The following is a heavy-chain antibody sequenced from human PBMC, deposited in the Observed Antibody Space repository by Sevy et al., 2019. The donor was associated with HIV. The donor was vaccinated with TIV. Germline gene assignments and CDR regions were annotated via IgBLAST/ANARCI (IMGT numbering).Heavy chain of an antibody. CDR3: AGFEYGDYTNLFDP. CDR2: IYYSGSS. V-gene: IGHV4-39*01. J-gene: IGHJ5*02. Sequence: SETLSLTCTVSGGSISSSSYYWGWIRQPPGKGLEWIGNIYYSGSSYYNPSLNSRFTISFVTSKNQFSLKLTSVTAADTAVYYCAGFEYGDYTNLFDPWGQGTLVTVSS. CDR1: GGSISSSSYY. D-gene: IGHD4-17*01.